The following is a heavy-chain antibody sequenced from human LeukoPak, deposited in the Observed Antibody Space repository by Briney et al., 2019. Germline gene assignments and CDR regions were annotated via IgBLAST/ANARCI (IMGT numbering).Heavy chain of an antibody. Sequence: PGGSLRLSCAASGFTFSSYAMSWVRQAPGRGLEWVAFIRYDGSKKYYADSVKGRFTISRDNSKNTLYLQVNSLRVEDTAVYYCAKDLCSSSSCYLDIWGQGAMVTVSS. D-gene: IGHD2-2*01. V-gene: IGHV3-30*02. CDR2: IRYDGSKK. CDR1: GFTFSSYA. J-gene: IGHJ3*02. CDR3: AKDLCSSSSCYLDI.